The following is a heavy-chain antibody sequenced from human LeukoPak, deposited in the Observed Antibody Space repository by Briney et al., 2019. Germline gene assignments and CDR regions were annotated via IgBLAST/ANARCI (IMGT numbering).Heavy chain of an antibody. CDR1: GFTFSNYA. Sequence: PGGSLRLSCAASGFTFSNYAMSWVRQAPGKGLEWVGRIKSKSDGGTTDYAAPVKGRFTISRDDSKNTLYLQMNSLKTEDTAVYYCTTAPRGYCSGGSCSYAFDIWGQGTMVTVSS. CDR3: TTAPRGYCSGGSCSYAFDI. V-gene: IGHV3-15*01. CDR2: IKSKSDGGTT. D-gene: IGHD2-15*01. J-gene: IGHJ3*02.